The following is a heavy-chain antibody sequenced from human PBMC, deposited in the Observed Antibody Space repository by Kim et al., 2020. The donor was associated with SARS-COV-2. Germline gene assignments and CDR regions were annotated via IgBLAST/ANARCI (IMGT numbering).Heavy chain of an antibody. CDR1: GFTFDDYA. V-gene: IGHV3-9*01. D-gene: IGHD6-13*01. J-gene: IGHJ4*02. CDR3: AKDNAKSIAAPFFDY. Sequence: GGSLRLSCAASGFTFDDYAMHWVRQAPGKGLEWVSGISWNSGSIGYADSVKGRFTISRDNAKNSLYLQMNSLRAEDTALYYCAKDNAKSIAAPFFDYWGQGTLVTVSS. CDR2: ISWNSGSI.